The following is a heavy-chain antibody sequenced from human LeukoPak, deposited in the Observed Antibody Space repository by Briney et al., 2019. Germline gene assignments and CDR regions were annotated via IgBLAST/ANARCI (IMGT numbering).Heavy chain of an antibody. CDR2: LSGSGITT. Sequence: PGGSLRLSCAASGFTLSNSATSWVRQAPGKGLEWVSTLSGSGITTYYADSVKGRFTISRDNSKNTLYLQMNSLRAEDTAVYYCAKGIYSSGWSYFDYWGHGTLVTVSS. D-gene: IGHD6-19*01. J-gene: IGHJ4*01. CDR1: GFTLSNSA. CDR3: AKGIYSSGWSYFDY. V-gene: IGHV3-23*01.